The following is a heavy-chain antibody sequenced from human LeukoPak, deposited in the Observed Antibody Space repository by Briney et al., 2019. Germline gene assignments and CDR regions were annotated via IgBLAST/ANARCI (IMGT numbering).Heavy chain of an antibody. V-gene: IGHV3-21*01. CDR3: ALGYCSGGSCPPSSYGMDV. Sequence: PGGSLRLSCVASGFTFSSYSMNWVRQAPGKGLEWVSSISSSSSYIYYADSVKGRFTISRDNAKNSLYLQMNSLRAEDTAVYYCALGYCSGGSCPPSSYGMDVWGQGTTVTVSS. J-gene: IGHJ6*02. D-gene: IGHD2-15*01. CDR1: GFTFSSYS. CDR2: ISSSSSYI.